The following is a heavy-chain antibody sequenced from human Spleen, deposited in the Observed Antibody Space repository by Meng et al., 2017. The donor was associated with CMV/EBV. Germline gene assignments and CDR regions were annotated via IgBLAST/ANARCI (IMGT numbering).Heavy chain of an antibody. D-gene: IGHD2-21*01. Sequence: SETLSLTCIVSGGSISSYYWSWIRQPPGTGLEWIGYIYYSGSTNYNPSLKSRLTKSVDTSKNQFSLKLSSVTAADTAVYYCARGIAPSSNYFYYGMDVWGQGTTVTVSS. V-gene: IGHV4-59*01. CDR2: IYYSGST. CDR3: ARGIAPSSNYFYYGMDV. J-gene: IGHJ6*02. CDR1: GGSISSYY.